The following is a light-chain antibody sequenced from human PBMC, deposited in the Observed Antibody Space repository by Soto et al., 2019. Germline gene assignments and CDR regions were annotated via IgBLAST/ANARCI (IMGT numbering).Light chain of an antibody. CDR1: QSISSW. J-gene: IGKJ1*01. CDR3: QQYSTHSRA. Sequence: DIQMTQSPSTLSASVGDRVTITCRASQSISSWLAWYQQKPGKAPNLLIYKASSLESGVPSRFSGSGYGTEFTLTISSLQPDDFATFYCQQYSTHSRAFGQGTKVDIK. V-gene: IGKV1-5*03. CDR2: KAS.